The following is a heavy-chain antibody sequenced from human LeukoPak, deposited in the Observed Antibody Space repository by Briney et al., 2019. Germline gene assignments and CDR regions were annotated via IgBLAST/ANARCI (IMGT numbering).Heavy chain of an antibody. J-gene: IGHJ4*02. D-gene: IGHD3-10*01. CDR3: ARDPYRGSGSYDGPDTDY. CDR1: GGTFSSYA. CDR2: IIPILGIA. V-gene: IGHV1-69*04. Sequence: SVKVSCKASGGTFSSYAISWVRQAPGQGLEWMGRIIPILGIANYAQKFQGRVTITADKSTSTAYMELSSLRSEDTAVYYCARDPYRGSGSYDGPDTDYWGQGTLDTVSS.